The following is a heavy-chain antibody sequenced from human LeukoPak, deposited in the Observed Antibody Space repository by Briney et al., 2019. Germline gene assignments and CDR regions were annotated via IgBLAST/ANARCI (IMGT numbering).Heavy chain of an antibody. CDR3: ASRVVTATFDAFDI. D-gene: IGHD2-21*02. Sequence: SGGSLRLSCAASGFTFSNYAMSWVRQAPGEGLEWVSAITGSGGDTYHAESVKGRFTISRDNAKNSLYLQMNSLRAEDTAVYYCASRVVTATFDAFDIWGQGTMVTVSS. V-gene: IGHV3-23*01. J-gene: IGHJ3*02. CDR2: ITGSGGDT. CDR1: GFTFSNYA.